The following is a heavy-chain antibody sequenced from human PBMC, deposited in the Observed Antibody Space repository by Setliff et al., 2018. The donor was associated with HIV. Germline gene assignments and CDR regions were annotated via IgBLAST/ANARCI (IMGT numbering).Heavy chain of an antibody. V-gene: IGHV4-39*01. D-gene: IGHD2-21*02. Sequence: NPSETLSLTCSVSGGSINSDNYYWGWIRQAPGKGLEWIGSIYYSGTTYYNPSLRGRVTISVDRSSNQFSLTLNSVTAADTATYYCASRGIVVVTMSMPDEFFVHWGHGTLVTVSS. CDR2: IYYSGTT. CDR3: ASRGIVVVTMSMPDEFFVH. CDR1: GGSINSDNYY. J-gene: IGHJ1*01.